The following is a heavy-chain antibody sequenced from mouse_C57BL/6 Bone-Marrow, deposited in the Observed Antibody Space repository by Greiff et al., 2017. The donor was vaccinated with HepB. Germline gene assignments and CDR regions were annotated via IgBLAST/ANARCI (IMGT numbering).Heavy chain of an antibody. Sequence: EVQGVESGGGLVQPGGSMKLSCVASGFTFSNYWMNWVRQSPEKGLEWVAQIRLKSDNYATHYAESVKGRFTISRNDSKSSVYLQMNNLRAEDTGIYYCTGTYYSNSYAMDYWGQGTSVTVSS. CDR2: IRLKSDNYAT. D-gene: IGHD2-5*01. CDR1: GFTFSNYW. CDR3: TGTYYSNSYAMDY. J-gene: IGHJ4*01. V-gene: IGHV6-3*01.